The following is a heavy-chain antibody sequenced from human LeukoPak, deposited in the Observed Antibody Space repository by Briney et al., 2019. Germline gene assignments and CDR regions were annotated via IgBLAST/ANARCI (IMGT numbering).Heavy chain of an antibody. CDR3: ARGRGIVATRGLFDY. Sequence: SETLSLTCAVYGGSFSGYYWSWIRQLPGKGLEWIGEINHSGSTNYNPSLKSRVTISVDTSKNQFSLKLSSVTAADTAVYYCARGRGIVATRGLFDYWGQGTLVTVSS. CDR2: INHSGST. J-gene: IGHJ4*02. CDR1: GGSFSGYY. V-gene: IGHV4-34*01. D-gene: IGHD5-12*01.